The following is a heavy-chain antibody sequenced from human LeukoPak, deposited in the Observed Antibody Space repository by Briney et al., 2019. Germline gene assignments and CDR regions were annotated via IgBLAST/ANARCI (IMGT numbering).Heavy chain of an antibody. D-gene: IGHD2/OR15-2a*01. CDR1: GYTFTSYG. V-gene: IGHV1-18*01. CDR3: ARDPSGVLPSFEDY. J-gene: IGHJ4*02. Sequence: ASVKVSCKASGYTFTSYGISWVRQAPGQGLEWMGWISAYNGNTNYAQKLQSRVTMTTDTSTSTAYMELRSLRSDDTAVYYCARDPSGVLPSFEDYWGQGTLVTVSS. CDR2: ISAYNGNT.